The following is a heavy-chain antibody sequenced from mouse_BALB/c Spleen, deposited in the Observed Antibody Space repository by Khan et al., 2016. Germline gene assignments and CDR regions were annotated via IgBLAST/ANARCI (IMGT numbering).Heavy chain of an antibody. Sequence: EVKLVESGGGLVKPGGSLKLSCAASGFTFSDYYMYWVRQTPAKRLEWVATISDGGSYNYYPDSVKGRFTISRDNAKNNLYLQMSSLKSEDTAMYYCEREGLRRWFAYWGQGTLVTVSA. CDR1: GFTFSDYY. J-gene: IGHJ3*01. CDR3: EREGLRRWFAY. D-gene: IGHD2-4*01. V-gene: IGHV5-4*02. CDR2: ISDGGSYN.